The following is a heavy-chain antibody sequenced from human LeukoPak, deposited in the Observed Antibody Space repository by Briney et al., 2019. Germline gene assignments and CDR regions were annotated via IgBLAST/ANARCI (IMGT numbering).Heavy chain of an antibody. CDR2: ISAYNGNT. CDR3: ARTSIVGATPLGY. V-gene: IGHV1-18*04. J-gene: IGHJ4*02. Sequence: ASVKVSRKTSGYRFTGYYLHWVRQAPGQGLEWMGWISAYNGNTNYAQKLQGRVTMTTDTSTSTAYMELRSLRSDDTAVYYCARTSIVGATPLGYWGQGTLVTVSS. CDR1: GYRFTGYY. D-gene: IGHD1-26*01.